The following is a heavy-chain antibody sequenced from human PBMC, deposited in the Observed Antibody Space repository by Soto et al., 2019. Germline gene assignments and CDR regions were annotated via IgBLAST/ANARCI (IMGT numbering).Heavy chain of an antibody. D-gene: IGHD1-26*01. J-gene: IGHJ4*02. CDR2: ITYDGING. Sequence: GGSLRLSCAASGFTFSSYGMHWVRQAPGKGLEWVAVITYDGINGYYADSVRGRFAISRDNSKNTLYLQMNSLRPEDTAVYYCARAFSGSYPNFDYWGQGTLVTVSS. CDR3: ARAFSGSYPNFDY. V-gene: IGHV3-30*03. CDR1: GFTFSSYG.